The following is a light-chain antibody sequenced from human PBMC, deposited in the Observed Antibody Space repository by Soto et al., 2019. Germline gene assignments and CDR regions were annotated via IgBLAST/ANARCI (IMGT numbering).Light chain of an antibody. Sequence: FVVTQSPDTLSLSPGERATLSCRASPSVSSSVAWYQHKPGQSPRLVIYSGYKRATGIPARFSGSGSGTEFTHTISGLEVDDFAIYYCQQRYSWLRVFGQGTKVEVK. V-gene: IGKV3-11*01. J-gene: IGKJ1*01. CDR1: PSVSSS. CDR2: SGY. CDR3: QQRYSWLRV.